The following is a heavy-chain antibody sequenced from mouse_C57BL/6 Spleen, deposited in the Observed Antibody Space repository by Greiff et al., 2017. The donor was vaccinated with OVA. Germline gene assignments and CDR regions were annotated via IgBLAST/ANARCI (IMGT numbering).Heavy chain of an antibody. D-gene: IGHD2-2*01. V-gene: IGHV3-1*01. J-gene: IGHJ2*01. Sequence: LQESGPGMVKPSQSLSLTRTVTLYSITSGFDWHWIRHFPGNNLEWMGYIRYSGSTNYNPSFKSRISLTHDTSKNQFFLKLNTVTTEDTATYYCAREGYDEGYFDYWGQGTTLTVSS. CDR3: AREGYDEGYFDY. CDR2: IRYSGST. CDR1: LYSITSGFD.